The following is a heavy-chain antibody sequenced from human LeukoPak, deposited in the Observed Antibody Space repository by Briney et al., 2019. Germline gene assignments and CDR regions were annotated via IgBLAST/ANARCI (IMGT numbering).Heavy chain of an antibody. V-gene: IGHV1-2*02. CDR2: INPNSGGT. Sequence: ASVKVSCKASGYTFTGYYMHWVRQAPGQGLEWMGWINPNSGGTNYAQKFQGRVTMTRDTSISTAYMELSRLRSDDTAVYYCARDRDGVVVTAMRYWGQGTLVTVSS. CDR1: GYTFTGYY. D-gene: IGHD2-21*02. J-gene: IGHJ4*02. CDR3: ARDRDGVVVTAMRY.